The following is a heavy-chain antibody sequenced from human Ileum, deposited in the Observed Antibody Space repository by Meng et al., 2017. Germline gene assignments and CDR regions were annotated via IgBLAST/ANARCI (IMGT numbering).Heavy chain of an antibody. CDR3: ASGSGSLDY. J-gene: IGHJ4*02. CDR1: GGSVSSNIAA. D-gene: IGHD3-3*01. CDR2: TYYRSKWYS. Sequence: QEQVVQLVPGLGKSLQTVSLTCVASGGSVSSNIAAWNWMRQSALRGLEWLGRTYYRSKWYSEYAVSVKSRISITPDTSKNQFSLQMNSVTPGDTAVYYCASGSGSLDYWGPGTLVTVSS. V-gene: IGHV6-1*01.